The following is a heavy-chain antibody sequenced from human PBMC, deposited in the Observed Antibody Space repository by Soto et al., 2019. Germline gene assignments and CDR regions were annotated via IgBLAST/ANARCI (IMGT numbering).Heavy chain of an antibody. CDR2: IKQDGSEK. CDR1: GFTFSSYW. V-gene: IGHV3-7*01. CDR3: ARDLSRRYCSGGSCKNDAFDI. J-gene: IGHJ3*02. Sequence: PGGSLRLSCAASGFTFSSYWMSWVRQAPGKGLEWVANIKQDGSEKYYVDSVKGRFTISRDNAKNSLYLQMNSLRAEDTAVYYCARDLSRRYCSGGSCKNDAFDIWGQGTMVTVSS. D-gene: IGHD2-15*01.